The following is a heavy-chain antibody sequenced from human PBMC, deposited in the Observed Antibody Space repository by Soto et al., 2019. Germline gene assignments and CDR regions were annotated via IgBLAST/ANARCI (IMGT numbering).Heavy chain of an antibody. Sequence: SETLSLTCAVSGGSISSGGYSWSWIRQPPGKGLEWIGYIYHSGSTYYNPSLKSRVTISVDRSKNQFSLKLSSVTAADTAVYYCASLYGGNSRYYYGMDVWGQGTTVTVSS. J-gene: IGHJ6*02. V-gene: IGHV4-30-2*01. CDR2: IYHSGST. D-gene: IGHD4-17*01. CDR3: ASLYGGNSRYYYGMDV. CDR1: GGSISSGGYS.